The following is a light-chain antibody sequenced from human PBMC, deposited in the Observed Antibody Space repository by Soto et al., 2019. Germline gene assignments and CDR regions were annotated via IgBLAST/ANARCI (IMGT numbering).Light chain of an antibody. Sequence: EIVMTQSPATLSVSPGERATLSCRASQSVSSNLAWYQQTPGQPPRLLIYTASTRATGIPARFSGSGSGTEFTLTISSLQSEDFAVYYCQQYSNWPRTFGQGTKVDI. V-gene: IGKV3-15*01. J-gene: IGKJ1*01. CDR3: QQYSNWPRT. CDR2: TAS. CDR1: QSVSSN.